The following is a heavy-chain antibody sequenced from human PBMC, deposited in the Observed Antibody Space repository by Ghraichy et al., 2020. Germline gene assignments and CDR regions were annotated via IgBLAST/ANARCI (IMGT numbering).Heavy chain of an antibody. V-gene: IGHV3-23*01. CDR1: GFTFSSYA. D-gene: IGHD3-3*01. J-gene: IGHJ5*02. CDR2: ISDGGSAT. Sequence: GESLNISCAASGFTFSSYAMSWVRQAPGKGLEWVSAISDGGSATYYTDSVKGRFTISRDNSKNTLYLQMNSLSAEDTAVYYCARNGAFGVVLQRPGPWGQGTLVTVSS. CDR3: ARNGAFGVVLQRPGP.